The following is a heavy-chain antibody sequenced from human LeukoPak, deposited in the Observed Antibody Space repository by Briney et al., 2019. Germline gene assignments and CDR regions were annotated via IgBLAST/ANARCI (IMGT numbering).Heavy chain of an antibody. D-gene: IGHD3-22*01. Sequence: ASVKVSCKVSGYTLTELSMHWVRQAPGKGLEWMGGFDPEDGETIYAQKFQGRVTMTEDTSTDTAYMELSSLRSEDAAVYYCATGSSSGYLYYFDYWGQGTLVTVSS. V-gene: IGHV1-24*01. CDR1: GYTLTELS. CDR3: ATGSSSGYLYYFDY. CDR2: FDPEDGET. J-gene: IGHJ4*02.